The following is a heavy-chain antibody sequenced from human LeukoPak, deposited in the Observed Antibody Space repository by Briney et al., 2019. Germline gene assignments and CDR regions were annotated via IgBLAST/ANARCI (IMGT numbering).Heavy chain of an antibody. Sequence: ASVKVSCKASGYTFPNYGISWVRQAPGQGLEWMGWISVHNGNTKYAQNLQGRVTMTTDTSTSTAYMELSSLRSDDTAVYYCARYPLSYSSNWHYYFDYWGQGTLLTVSS. CDR3: ARYPLSYSSNWHYYFDY. J-gene: IGHJ4*02. CDR2: ISVHNGNT. V-gene: IGHV1-18*01. D-gene: IGHD6-13*01. CDR1: GYTFPNYG.